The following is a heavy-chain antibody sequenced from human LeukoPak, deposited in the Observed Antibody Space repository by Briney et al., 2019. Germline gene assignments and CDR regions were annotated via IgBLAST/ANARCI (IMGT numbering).Heavy chain of an antibody. D-gene: IGHD2-21*02. CDR1: GYTLTELS. J-gene: IGHJ3*02. CDR3: ATRKPYCGGDCTGAFDI. CDR2: FDPEDGET. Sequence: ASVKVSCKVSGYTLTELSMHWVRQAPGKGLEWMGGFDPEDGETIYAQKFQGRVTMTENTSTDTAYMELSSLRSEDTAVYYCATRKPYCGGDCTGAFDIWGQGTMVTVSS. V-gene: IGHV1-24*01.